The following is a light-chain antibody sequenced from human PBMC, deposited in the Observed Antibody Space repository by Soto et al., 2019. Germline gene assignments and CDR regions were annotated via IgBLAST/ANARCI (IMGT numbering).Light chain of an antibody. J-gene: IGKJ2*01. CDR1: QSISSW. Sequence: DIQMTQSPSSLSASVGDRVTITCRASQSISSWLAWYQQKPGKAPKLLIYKASSLESGVPSRFSGSGSGTEFTLTISSLQPDDFATYYCQQYNSFPYTFGQGTKLEIK. CDR3: QQYNSFPYT. V-gene: IGKV1-5*03. CDR2: KAS.